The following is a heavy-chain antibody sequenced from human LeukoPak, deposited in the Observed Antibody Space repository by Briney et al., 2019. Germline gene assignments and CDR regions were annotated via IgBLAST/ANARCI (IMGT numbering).Heavy chain of an antibody. CDR2: ISTSGRST. J-gene: IGHJ4*02. Sequence: GGSLRLSCAAFGFTFSTYAMSWVRQAPGKGLEWVSTISTSGRSTYYADSVKGRFTISRDNSKNTLFLQMNSLRAEDTAVYYCAKYGSGSYEDWGQGTLVTVSS. D-gene: IGHD3-10*01. V-gene: IGHV3-23*01. CDR3: AKYGSGSYED. CDR1: GFTFSTYA.